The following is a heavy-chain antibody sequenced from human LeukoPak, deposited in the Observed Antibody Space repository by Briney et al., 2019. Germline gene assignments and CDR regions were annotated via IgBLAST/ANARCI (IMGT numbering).Heavy chain of an antibody. CDR3: VKGQYYYGSGSYYRDY. V-gene: IGHV3-64D*06. CDR1: GFTFSSYA. Sequence: PGGSLRLSCSASGFTFSSYAMHWVRQAPGNGLEYVSAISSNGGSTYYADSVKGRFTISRDNSKNTLYLQMSSLRAEDTAVYYCVKGQYYYGSGSYYRDYWGQGTLVTVSS. D-gene: IGHD3-10*01. CDR2: ISSNGGST. J-gene: IGHJ4*02.